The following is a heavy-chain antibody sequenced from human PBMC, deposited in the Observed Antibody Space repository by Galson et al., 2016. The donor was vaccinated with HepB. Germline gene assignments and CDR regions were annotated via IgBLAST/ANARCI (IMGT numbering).Heavy chain of an antibody. CDR3: VQGSTAPAV. CDR1: GFTFNNCA. CDR2: ISGRNGGT. D-gene: IGHD1-26*01. J-gene: IGHJ6*04. V-gene: IGHV3-23*01. Sequence: SLRLSCADSGFTFNNCAMSWVRQAPGKGLEWVSDISGRNGGTYYADSVKGRFTISRDNSKNTLSLQMNSLRAEDTAVYYCVQGSTAPAVWGKGTTVTVAS.